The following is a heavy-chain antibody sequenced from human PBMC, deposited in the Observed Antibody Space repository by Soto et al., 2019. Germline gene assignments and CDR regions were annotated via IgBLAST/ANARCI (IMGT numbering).Heavy chain of an antibody. CDR1: GYTFTTYG. J-gene: IGHJ4*01. CDR2: ISAYSGNT. CDR3: ARVVKAGDYGDYGRYYFDY. D-gene: IGHD4-17*01. V-gene: IGHV1-18*04. Sequence: QVQLVQSGAEVKKPGASVKVSCKSSGYTFTTYGITWVRQAPGQGLEWMGWISAYSGNTNYAQKLQGRLTVTTDTSTNTAYMDLRSLRSGDTAVYYCARVVKAGDYGDYGRYYFDYWGHGTLVTVSS.